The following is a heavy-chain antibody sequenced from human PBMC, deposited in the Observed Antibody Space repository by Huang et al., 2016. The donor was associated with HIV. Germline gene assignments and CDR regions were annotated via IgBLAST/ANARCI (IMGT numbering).Heavy chain of an antibody. CDR1: GFTFNPYS. CDR2: IRMGNGVT. Sequence: EVQLVESGGGLVQPGGSRRLSCVATGFTFNPYSMVWVGQAPGKGLEWSSYIRMGNGVTKDANSVKVRFTNSRDTAKNSLFLEMNSLGAEDTAVYYCARVKFDILTGCDDTYYFDHWGQGTLVTVSS. V-gene: IGHV3-48*01. CDR3: ARVKFDILTGCDDTYYFDH. J-gene: IGHJ4*02. D-gene: IGHD3-9*01.